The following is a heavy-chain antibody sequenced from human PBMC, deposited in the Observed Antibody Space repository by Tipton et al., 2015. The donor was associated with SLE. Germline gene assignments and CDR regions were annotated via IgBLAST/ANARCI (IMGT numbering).Heavy chain of an antibody. V-gene: IGHV4-39*07. CDR2: VCYGVNT. Sequence: TLSLTCTVSGGSIRSRSVSWGWIRQPPGKGLEWIGSVCYGVNTYYNPSLKSRVTISVDTSKNQFSLKLSSVTAADTAVYYCARSLSRKWTLDRWGQGTLVTVSS. J-gene: IGHJ5*02. D-gene: IGHD1-26*01. CDR1: GGSIRSRSVS. CDR3: ARSLSRKWTLDR.